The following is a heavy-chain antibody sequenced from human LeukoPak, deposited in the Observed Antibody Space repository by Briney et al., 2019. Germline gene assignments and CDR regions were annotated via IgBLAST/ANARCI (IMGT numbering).Heavy chain of an antibody. V-gene: IGHV7-4-1*02. CDR2: INTNTGNP. Sequence: ASVKVSCKASGYSFTTQPMNWVRQAPGQGLEWMGWINTNTGNPTYAQGFTGRFDFSLDTSVRTAYLQINSLKADDTAVYYCARAPGIRAAFITWGQGTLVTVSS. J-gene: IGHJ5*02. CDR1: GYSFTTQP. D-gene: IGHD6-13*01. CDR3: ARAPGIRAAFIT.